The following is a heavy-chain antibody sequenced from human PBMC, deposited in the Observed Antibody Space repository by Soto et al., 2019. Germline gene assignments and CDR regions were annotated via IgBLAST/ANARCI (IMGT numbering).Heavy chain of an antibody. D-gene: IGHD5-12*01. CDR1: GFSLNNYW. CDR3: MRGNTGYGNFDY. Sequence: EMQLEESGGGLFQPGGSLRLTCAVSGFSLNNYWMHWVRQRPGKGLVWVARIYRDGTTSYADSVKGRFTISRDNAKNTVSLQMNSLKDEDTAVYYCMRGNTGYGNFDYWGQGTLVTVSS. CDR2: IYRDGTT. J-gene: IGHJ4*02. V-gene: IGHV3-74*01.